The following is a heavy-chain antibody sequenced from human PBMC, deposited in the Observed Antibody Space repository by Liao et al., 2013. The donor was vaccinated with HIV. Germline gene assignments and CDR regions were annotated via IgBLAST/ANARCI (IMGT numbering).Heavy chain of an antibody. Sequence: QVQLQQWGAGLLKPSETLSLTCAVYGGSFSHYYWSWIRQSPDEGAWSGLGKVNHSGSATYSPSLRSRVTISVDSSRNQFSLNLTSVTAADTATYYCARVTVGRWLTLRRERLGAYWGQGSLVTVSS. CDR1: GGSFSHYY. CDR3: ARVTVGRWLTLRRERLGAY. CDR2: VNHSGSA. D-gene: IGHD5-24*01. J-gene: IGHJ4*02. V-gene: IGHV4-34*01.